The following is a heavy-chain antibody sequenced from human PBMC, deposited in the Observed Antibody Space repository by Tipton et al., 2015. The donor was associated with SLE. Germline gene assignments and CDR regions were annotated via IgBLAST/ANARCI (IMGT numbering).Heavy chain of an antibody. J-gene: IGHJ5*02. D-gene: IGHD2-2*01. CDR3: ARAPQLLSWFDP. CDR2: SNAGNGNT. CDR1: GYTFTSYA. Sequence: QLVQSGAEVKKPGASVKVSCKASGYTFTSYAMHWVRQAPGQRLEWMGWSNAGNGNTKYSQEFQGRVTITRDTSASTAYMELSSLRSEDTAVYYCARAPQLLSWFDPWGQGTLVTVSS. V-gene: IGHV1-3*02.